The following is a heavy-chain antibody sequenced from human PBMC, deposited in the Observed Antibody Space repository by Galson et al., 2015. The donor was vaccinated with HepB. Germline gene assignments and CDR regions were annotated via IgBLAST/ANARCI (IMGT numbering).Heavy chain of an antibody. V-gene: IGHV3-21*01. CDR2: ISSSSSYI. CDR1: GFTFSSYS. CDR3: ARDLDLDWYPGRYYYMDV. D-gene: IGHD3-9*01. Sequence: SLRLSCAASGFTFSSYSMNWVRQAPGKGLEWVSSISSSSSYIYYADSVKGRFTISRDNAKNSLYLQMNSLRAEDTAVYYCARDLDLDWYPGRYYYMDVWGKGTTVTVSS. J-gene: IGHJ6*03.